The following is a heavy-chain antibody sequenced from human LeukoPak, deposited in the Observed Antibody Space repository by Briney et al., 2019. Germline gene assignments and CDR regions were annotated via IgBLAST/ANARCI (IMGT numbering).Heavy chain of an antibody. Sequence: GESLKISCKGSGYSFTSYWIGWVRQMPGKGLEWMGIIYPGDSDTRYSPSFQGQVTISADKSISTAYLQWSSLKASDTAMYYCARGPYVPKSRGVANYYFDYWGQGTLVTVSS. CDR2: IYPGDSDT. D-gene: IGHD6-13*01. J-gene: IGHJ4*02. CDR1: GYSFTSYW. V-gene: IGHV5-51*01. CDR3: ARGPYVPKSRGVANYYFDY.